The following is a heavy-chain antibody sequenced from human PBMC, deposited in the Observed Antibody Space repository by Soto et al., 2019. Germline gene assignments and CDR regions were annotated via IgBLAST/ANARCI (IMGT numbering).Heavy chain of an antibody. J-gene: IGHJ4*02. Sequence: EVQLVESGGGLVQPGGSLRLSCAASGFTFSSYWMHWVRQAPGKGLVWVSRIKSDGRDTSYADSVKGRFTISRDNAKNTLYLQMSSLRAENTAFYYCVRVAYGDLGGWGQGTLVTVSS. CDR1: GFTFSSYW. CDR2: IKSDGRDT. CDR3: VRVAYGDLGG. D-gene: IGHD4-17*01. V-gene: IGHV3-74*01.